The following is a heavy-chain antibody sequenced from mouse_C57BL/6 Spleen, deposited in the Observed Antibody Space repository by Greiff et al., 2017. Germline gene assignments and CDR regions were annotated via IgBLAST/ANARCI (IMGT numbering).Heavy chain of an antibody. CDR2: IYPGDGDT. CDR3: ARWGVYDGNLYAMDY. D-gene: IGHD2-1*01. V-gene: IGHV1-82*01. CDR1: GYAFSSSW. J-gene: IGHJ4*01. Sequence: QVQLKQSGPELVKPGASVKISCKASGYAFSSSWMNWVKQRPGKGLEWIGRIYPGDGDTNYNGKFKGKATLTADKSSSTAYMQLSSLTSEDSAVYFCARWGVYDGNLYAMDYWGQGTSVTVSS.